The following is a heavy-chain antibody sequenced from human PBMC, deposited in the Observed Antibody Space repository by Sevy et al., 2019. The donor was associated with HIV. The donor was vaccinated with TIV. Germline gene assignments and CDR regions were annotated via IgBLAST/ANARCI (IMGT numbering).Heavy chain of an antibody. CDR1: GFTFSSYS. D-gene: IGHD6-25*01. Sequence: GGSLRLSCAASGFTFSSYSMKWVRQAPGKGLEWVSSISSSSSYIYYADSVKGRFTISRDNAKNSLYLQMNSLRAEDTAVYYCARDAPRGGGYYYYYGMDVWGQGTTVTVSS. J-gene: IGHJ6*02. CDR3: ARDAPRGGGYYYYYGMDV. CDR2: ISSSSSYI. V-gene: IGHV3-21*01.